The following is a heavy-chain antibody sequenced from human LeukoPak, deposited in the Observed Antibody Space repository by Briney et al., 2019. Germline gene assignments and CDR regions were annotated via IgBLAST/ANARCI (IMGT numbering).Heavy chain of an antibody. CDR3: ARALIAVAGNLDAFDI. CDR1: GYTFTSYG. Sequence: GASVKVSCKASGYTFTSYGISWVRQAPGQGLEWMGWISAYNGNTNYAQKLQGRVTMTTDTSTSTAYMELRSLRSDDTAVYYCARALIAVAGNLDAFDIWGQGTMVTVSS. CDR2: ISAYNGNT. J-gene: IGHJ3*02. D-gene: IGHD6-19*01. V-gene: IGHV1-18*01.